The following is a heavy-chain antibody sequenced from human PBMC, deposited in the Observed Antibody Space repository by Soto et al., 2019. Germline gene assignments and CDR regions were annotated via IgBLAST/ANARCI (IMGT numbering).Heavy chain of an antibody. Sequence: GASVKVSCKASGGTFSSYAISWVRQAPGQGLEWMGGIIPIFGTANYAQKFQGRDTITADESTSTAYMELSSLRSEDTAVYYCARAGYSSSWNYYYGMDVWGQGTTVTSP. CDR3: ARAGYSSSWNYYYGMDV. J-gene: IGHJ6*02. CDR1: GGTFSSYA. CDR2: IIPIFGTA. D-gene: IGHD6-13*01. V-gene: IGHV1-69*13.